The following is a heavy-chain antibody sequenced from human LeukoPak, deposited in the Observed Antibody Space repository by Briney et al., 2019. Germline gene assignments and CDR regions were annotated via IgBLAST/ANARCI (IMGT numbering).Heavy chain of an antibody. D-gene: IGHD6-13*01. CDR2: KNQEERKK. V-gene: IGHV3-7*01. CDR1: GFTFVVIW. J-gene: IGHJ6*03. Sequence: GGPLGPPVPPFGFTFVVIWMGGSGRPPGRGRGGWANKNQEERKKYYVDSVKGRFTISRDNAKNSLYLQMNSLRAEDTAVYYCARVHRVEYSSSWARRYYYYYYMDVWGKGTTVTVSS. CDR3: ARVHRVEYSSSWARRYYYYYYMDV.